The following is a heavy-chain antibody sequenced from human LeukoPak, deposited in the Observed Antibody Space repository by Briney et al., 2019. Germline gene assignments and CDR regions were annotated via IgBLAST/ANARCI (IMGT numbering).Heavy chain of an antibody. Sequence: PAETLSLTCAVSGYSISSGYYWGWIRQPPGKGLEWIGSIYHSGSTYYNPSLKSRVTISVDTSKNQFSLKLSSVTAADTAVYYCARQWVVVPAARTYDDILTGYNLNDYWGQGTLFTVSS. CDR2: IYHSGST. V-gene: IGHV4-38-2*01. D-gene: IGHD3-9*01. CDR1: GYSISSGYY. J-gene: IGHJ4*02. CDR3: ARQWVVVPAARTYDDILTGYNLNDY.